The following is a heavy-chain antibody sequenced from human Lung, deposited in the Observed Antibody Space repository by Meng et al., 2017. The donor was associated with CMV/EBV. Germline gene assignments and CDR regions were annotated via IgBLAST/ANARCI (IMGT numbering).Heavy chain of an antibody. CDR2: ISYDGSNK. J-gene: IGHJ4*02. CDR1: GFTFSSYA. D-gene: IGHD3-10*01. V-gene: IGHV3-30*04. Sequence: GESXKISCAASGFTFSSYAMHWVRQAPGKGLEWVAVISYDGSNKYYADSVKGRFTISRDNSKNTLYLQMNSLRAEDTAVYYCARDRGSLWFGEFDYWGQGTLVTVSS. CDR3: ARDRGSLWFGEFDY.